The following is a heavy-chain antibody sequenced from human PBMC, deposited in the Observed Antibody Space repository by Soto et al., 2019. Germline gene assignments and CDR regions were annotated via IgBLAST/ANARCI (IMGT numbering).Heavy chain of an antibody. CDR1: GFTFSSYG. CDR3: AKDEVLVEVVARDYYGMDV. CDR2: ILYDGKKN. V-gene: IGHV3-30*18. Sequence: QVQLVESGGGVVQPGRSLRLSCAASGFTFSSYGMHWVRQAPGKGLEWVALILYDGKKNYYADSVKGQFTISRDNSKNTLYLQMNSLRAEDTAVYYCAKDEVLVEVVARDYYGMDVWGQGTTVTVSS. D-gene: IGHD2-15*01. J-gene: IGHJ6*02.